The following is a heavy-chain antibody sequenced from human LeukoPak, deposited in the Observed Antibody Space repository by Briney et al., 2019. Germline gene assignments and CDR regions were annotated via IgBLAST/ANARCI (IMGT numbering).Heavy chain of an antibody. CDR1: GFTFSSYA. D-gene: IGHD3-22*01. V-gene: IGHV3-30-3*01. CDR3: ASNYYYDSSGYYGGAFDI. Sequence: PGGSLRLSCAASGFTFSSYAMHWVRQAPGKGLEWVAVISYDGSNKYYADSVKGRFTISRDNSKNTLYLQMNSLRAEDTAVYYCASNYYYDSSGYYGGAFDIWGQGTMVTVSS. CDR2: ISYDGSNK. J-gene: IGHJ3*02.